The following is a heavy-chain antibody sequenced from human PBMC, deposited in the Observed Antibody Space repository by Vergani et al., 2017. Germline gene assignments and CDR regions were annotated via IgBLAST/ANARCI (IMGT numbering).Heavy chain of an antibody. V-gene: IGHV5-10-1*01. CDR1: GYSFTSYW. D-gene: IGHD6-19*01. J-gene: IGHJ6*02. CDR2: IDPSDSYT. Sequence: EVQLVQSGAEVKKPGEFLRISCKGSGYSFTSYWISWVRQMPGKGLEWMGRIDPSDSYTNYSPSFQGHVTISADKSISTAYLQWSSLKASDTAMYYCARKVAVAXKWWGPYYYYGMDVWGQGTTVTVSS. CDR3: ARKVAVAXKWWGPYYYYGMDV.